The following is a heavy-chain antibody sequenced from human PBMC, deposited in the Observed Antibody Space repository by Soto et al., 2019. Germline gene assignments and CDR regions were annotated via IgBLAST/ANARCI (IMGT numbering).Heavy chain of an antibody. CDR1: GGSISSSSYY. CDR3: ARPPYYYGSGSYAPPFLAFDI. J-gene: IGHJ3*02. Sequence: SETLSLTCTVSGGSISSSSYYWGWIRQPPGKGLEWIGSIYYSGSTYYNPSLKSRVTISVDTSKNQFSLKLSSVTAADTAVYYCARPPYYYGSGSYAPPFLAFDIWGQGTMVTVSS. V-gene: IGHV4-39*01. CDR2: IYYSGST. D-gene: IGHD3-10*01.